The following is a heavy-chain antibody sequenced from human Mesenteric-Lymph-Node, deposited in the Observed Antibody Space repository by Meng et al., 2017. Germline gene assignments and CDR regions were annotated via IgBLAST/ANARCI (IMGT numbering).Heavy chain of an antibody. CDR1: GGSFSGYY. D-gene: IGHD5-18*01. J-gene: IGHJ2*01. CDR2: INHSGST. CDR3: ARVGWRQWSFDL. Sequence: VQLPQGGAGLLKPSETLSLTCAVYGGSFSGYYWSWICQPPGKGLEWIGEINHSGSTNYNPSLKSRLTVSVDTSKNQFSLDLSSVTAADTAVYYCARVGWRQWSFDLWGRGTLVTVSS. V-gene: IGHV4-34*01.